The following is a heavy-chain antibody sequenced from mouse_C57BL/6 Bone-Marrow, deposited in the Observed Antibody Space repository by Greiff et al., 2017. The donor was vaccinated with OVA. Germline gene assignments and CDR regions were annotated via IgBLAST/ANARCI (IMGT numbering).Heavy chain of an antibody. CDR1: GFTFSSYT. D-gene: IGHD1-1*01. Sequence: DVMLVESGGGLVKPGGSLKLSCAASGFTFSSYTMSWVRQTPEKRLEWVATISGGGGNTYYPDSVKGRFTITIDNAKNTLYLQMSSLRSEDAALYYCARHGYDGSSHYYYAMDYWGQGTSVTVSS. V-gene: IGHV5-9*01. J-gene: IGHJ4*01. CDR2: ISGGGGNT. CDR3: ARHGYDGSSHYYYAMDY.